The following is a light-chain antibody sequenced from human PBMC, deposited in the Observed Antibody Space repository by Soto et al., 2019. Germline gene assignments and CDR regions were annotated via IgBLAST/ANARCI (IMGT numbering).Light chain of an antibody. Sequence: EIVMTQSPATLSVSPGERATLSCRASQSVSRNLAWYQQKPGQAPRLLIYGASTRATGIPARFSGSGSGTEFTLTISSLQSEDFAVYSCQQYNNWPHTFGQGTKLEIK. V-gene: IGKV3-15*01. CDR2: GAS. CDR3: QQYNNWPHT. J-gene: IGKJ2*01. CDR1: QSVSRN.